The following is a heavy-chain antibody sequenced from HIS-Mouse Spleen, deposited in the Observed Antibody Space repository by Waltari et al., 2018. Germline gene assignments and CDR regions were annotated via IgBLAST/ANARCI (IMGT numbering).Heavy chain of an antibody. Sequence: QVQLQQWGAGLLKPSETLSPTCAVYGGSFSGYYWSWIRQPPGKGLGWIGEINHRGRTNDSPSVKGRVTVSVDTYKNQFSLKLGSVTAADTDVYYCARGETEIAAAADYYYYGMDVWGQGTTVTVSS. CDR2: INHRGRT. D-gene: IGHD6-13*01. J-gene: IGHJ6*02. CDR3: ARGETEIAAAADYYYYGMDV. CDR1: GGSFSGYY. V-gene: IGHV4-34*01.